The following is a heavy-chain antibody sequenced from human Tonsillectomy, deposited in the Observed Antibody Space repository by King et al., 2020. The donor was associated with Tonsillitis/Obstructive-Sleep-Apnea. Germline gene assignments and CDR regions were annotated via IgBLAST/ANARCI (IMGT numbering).Heavy chain of an antibody. Sequence: VQLVESGGGVVPPGRSLRLSCAASGFTFRSYAVHWVRQAPGKGLEWAAVISYDGSNTYYADSVKGRFTISRDNSKNTLFLQMKRLRAEDTAVYHCARAPFRVVPHYYYYALDVWGKGTTVTVPS. V-gene: IGHV3-30*04. D-gene: IGHD2-15*01. CDR1: GFTFRSYA. CDR3: ARAPFRVVPHYYYYALDV. J-gene: IGHJ6*04. CDR2: ISYDGSNT.